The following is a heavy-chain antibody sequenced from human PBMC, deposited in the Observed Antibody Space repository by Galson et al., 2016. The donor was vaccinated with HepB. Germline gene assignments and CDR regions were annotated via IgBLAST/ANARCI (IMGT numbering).Heavy chain of an antibody. CDR3: VRGGDKVIGAAFDV. J-gene: IGHJ3*01. Sequence: DSVKGRFTISRDNAKNSLFLQMNSLRAEDTAVYYCVRGGDKVIGAAFDVWGQGTMVTVSS. D-gene: IGHD3-16*02. V-gene: IGHV3-11*04.